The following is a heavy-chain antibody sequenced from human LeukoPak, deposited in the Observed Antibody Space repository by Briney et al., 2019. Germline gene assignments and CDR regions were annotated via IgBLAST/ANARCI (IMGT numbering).Heavy chain of an antibody. CDR1: GGSISSGGYY. CDR2: IYYSGST. CDR3: ARDAVRRYYDSSGYFGMDV. Sequence: KTSETLSLTCTVSGGSISSGGYYWSWIRQHPGKGLEWIGYIYYSGSTYYNPSLKSRVTISVDTSKNQFSLKLSSVTAADTAVYYCARDAVRRYYDSSGYFGMDVWGQGTTVTVSS. V-gene: IGHV4-31*03. D-gene: IGHD3-22*01. J-gene: IGHJ6*02.